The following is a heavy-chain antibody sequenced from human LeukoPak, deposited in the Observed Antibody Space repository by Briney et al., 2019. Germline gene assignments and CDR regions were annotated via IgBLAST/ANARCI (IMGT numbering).Heavy chain of an antibody. CDR1: GGSISSHY. Sequence: PSETLSLTCIVSGGSISSHYWNWIRQPPGKGLEWIGYIYYSGSTNYNPSLKSRVSISVDTSKNQFSLKLSSVTAADTAVYYCAKDLGSGMRYFDLWGRGTLSLSPQ. J-gene: IGHJ2*01. V-gene: IGHV4-59*11. CDR2: IYYSGST. D-gene: IGHD3-10*01. CDR3: AKDLGSGMRYFDL.